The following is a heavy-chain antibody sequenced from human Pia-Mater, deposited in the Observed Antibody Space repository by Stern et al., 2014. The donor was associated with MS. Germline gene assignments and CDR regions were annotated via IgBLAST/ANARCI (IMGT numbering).Heavy chain of an antibody. V-gene: IGHV3-21*01. Sequence: EVQLEESGGGLVEPGGSLRLSCAASGFNFRTFTMSWVRQAPGKGLECVSSINSSNSYTYYPDSVKGRFTISRDNAKTSLYLQMDSLRAEDTAVYYCVRDRGLATVTSYFDYWGQGILVTVSS. J-gene: IGHJ4*02. CDR2: INSSNSYT. D-gene: IGHD4-17*01. CDR1: GFNFRTFT. CDR3: VRDRGLATVTSYFDY.